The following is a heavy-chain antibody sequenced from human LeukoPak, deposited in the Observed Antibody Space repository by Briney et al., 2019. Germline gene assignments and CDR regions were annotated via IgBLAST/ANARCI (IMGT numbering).Heavy chain of an antibody. CDR1: GFTFSSYG. J-gene: IGHJ4*02. CDR2: ISYDGSNK. Sequence: GGSLRLSCAASGFTFSSYGMHWVRQAPGKGLEWVAVISYDGSNKYYADSVKGRFTISRDNSKNTLYLQMNSLRAEDTAVYYCAKNHPGDGDYWGQGTLVTVSS. D-gene: IGHD7-27*01. CDR3: AKNHPGDGDY. V-gene: IGHV3-30*18.